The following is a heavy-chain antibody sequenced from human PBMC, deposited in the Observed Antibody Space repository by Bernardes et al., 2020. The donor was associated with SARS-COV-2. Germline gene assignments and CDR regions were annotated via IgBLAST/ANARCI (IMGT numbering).Heavy chain of an antibody. V-gene: IGHV3-74*01. Sequence: GGSLRLSCAASGFTFSSYWMHWVRLGPGKGPVWVSRINGDGSSINYADSVKGRFTISRDNARNTLYLQMSSLSAEDTAVYYCTRGPLSGYGSFGVWGQGTLVTVSS. CDR3: TRGPLSGYGSFGV. CDR1: GFTFSSYW. J-gene: IGHJ4*02. D-gene: IGHD5-12*01. CDR2: INGDGSSI.